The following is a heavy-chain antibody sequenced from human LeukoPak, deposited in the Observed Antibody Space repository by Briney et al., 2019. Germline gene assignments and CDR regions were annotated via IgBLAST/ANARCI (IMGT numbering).Heavy chain of an antibody. CDR1: GFTFPDYA. Sequence: TGGSLRLSCAASGFTFPDYAMQWVRQAPGKGLEGVSGVGWNSDDIGYADSVEGRVTISRDNAENSLYLQMNSLRAEDTALYYCAKDTAQTTVTRLAAFDIWGQGTMVTVSS. D-gene: IGHD4-17*01. J-gene: IGHJ3*02. CDR3: AKDTAQTTVTRLAAFDI. V-gene: IGHV3-9*01. CDR2: VGWNSDDI.